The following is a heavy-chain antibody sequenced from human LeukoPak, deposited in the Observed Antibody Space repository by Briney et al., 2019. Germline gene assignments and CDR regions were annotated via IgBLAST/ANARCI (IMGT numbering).Heavy chain of an antibody. Sequence: GGSLRLSCAASGFTFSSYWMHWVRQGPGKGLVWVSRINSDGTSTTYADSVKGRFTISRDNAKNTLYLQMNSLRAEDTAVYYCARGSYGYDYWGQGTLVTASS. V-gene: IGHV3-74*01. J-gene: IGHJ4*02. D-gene: IGHD5-18*01. CDR3: ARGSYGYDY. CDR1: GFTFSSYW. CDR2: INSDGTST.